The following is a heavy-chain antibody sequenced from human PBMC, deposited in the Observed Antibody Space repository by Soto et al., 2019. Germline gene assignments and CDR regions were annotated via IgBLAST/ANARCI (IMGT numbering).Heavy chain of an antibody. CDR1: GFTFSSYG. D-gene: IGHD6-13*01. J-gene: IGHJ4*02. CDR2: ISYDGSNK. V-gene: IGHV3-30*18. CDR3: AKDQGAYSSSLVDY. Sequence: PGGSLRLSCAASGFTFSSYGMHWVRQAPGKGLEWVAVISYDGSNKYYADSVKGRFTISRDNSKNTLYLQMNSLRAEDTAVYYCAKDQGAYSSSLVDYWGQGT.